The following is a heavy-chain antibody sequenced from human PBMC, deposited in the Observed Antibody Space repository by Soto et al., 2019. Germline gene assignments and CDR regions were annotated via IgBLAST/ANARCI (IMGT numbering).Heavy chain of an antibody. Sequence: PSETLSLTXAVYGGSFSGSYWSWIRQPPGKGLEWIGEINHSGSTNYNPSLKSRVTISVDTSKNQFSLKLSSVTAADTAVYYCARNHYDYVWWSYRPLGFDYWGQGTLVTVSS. J-gene: IGHJ4*02. CDR2: INHSGST. D-gene: IGHD3-16*02. V-gene: IGHV4-34*01. CDR1: GGSFSGSY. CDR3: ARNHYDYVWWSYRPLGFDY.